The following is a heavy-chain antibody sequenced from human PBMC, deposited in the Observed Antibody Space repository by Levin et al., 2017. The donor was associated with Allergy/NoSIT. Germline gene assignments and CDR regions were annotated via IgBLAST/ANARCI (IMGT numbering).Heavy chain of an antibody. CDR3: ARERRVTGLIDY. CDR1: GGSISSGGYY. J-gene: IGHJ4*02. CDR2: IYYSGST. V-gene: IGHV4-31*03. Sequence: SETLSLTCTVSGGSISSGGYYWSWIRQHPGKGLEWIGYIYYSGSTYYNPSLKSRVTISVDTSKNQFSLKLSSVTAADTAVYYCARERRVTGLIDYWGQGTLVTVSS. D-gene: IGHD2-21*02.